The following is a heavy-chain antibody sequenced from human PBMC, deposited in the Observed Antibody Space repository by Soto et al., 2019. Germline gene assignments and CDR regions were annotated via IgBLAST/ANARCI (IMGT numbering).Heavy chain of an antibody. D-gene: IGHD5-18*01. CDR3: ARDWGYTYGHPFDY. Sequence: GGSLRLSCAASGVTFSSYSMHWFHQASGKGLEWVALISYDGSNKYYADSVKGRFTISRDNSKNTLYLQMNSLRGDDTAVYYCARDWGYTYGHPFDYWGQGTLVTVPS. J-gene: IGHJ4*02. V-gene: IGHV3-30-3*01. CDR1: GVTFSSYS. CDR2: ISYDGSNK.